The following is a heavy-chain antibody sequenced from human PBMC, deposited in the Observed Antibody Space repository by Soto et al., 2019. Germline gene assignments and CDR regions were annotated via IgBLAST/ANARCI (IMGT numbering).Heavy chain of an antibody. J-gene: IGHJ4*02. CDR1: GFTFGDYA. V-gene: IGHV3-49*03. CDR3: TRSISQYGYSYGSPTFDY. Sequence: GGSLRLSCTASGFTFGDYAMSWFRQAPGKGLEWVGFIRSKAYGGTTEYAASVKGRFTISRDDSKSIAHLQMNSLKTEDTAVYYCTRSISQYGYSYGSPTFDYWGQGTLVTVSS. D-gene: IGHD5-18*01. CDR2: IRSKAYGGTT.